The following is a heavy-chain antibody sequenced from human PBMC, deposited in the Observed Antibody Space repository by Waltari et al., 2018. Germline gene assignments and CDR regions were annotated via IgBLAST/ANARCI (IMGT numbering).Heavy chain of an antibody. D-gene: IGHD6-19*01. CDR2: STRNAYGSAT. V-gene: IGHV3-49*04. CDR3: TRDLAVTAYEY. J-gene: IGHJ4*02. Sequence: EVQLVESGGGLAQPGRSLRLSCTTSGFIFADSGMAWVRQAPGKGMEWVGFSTRNAYGSATEHAASVEGRFTISRDDSKSITYLQMNSLKTEDTAMYYCTRDLAVTAYEYWGQGSLVIVSS. CDR1: GFIFADSG.